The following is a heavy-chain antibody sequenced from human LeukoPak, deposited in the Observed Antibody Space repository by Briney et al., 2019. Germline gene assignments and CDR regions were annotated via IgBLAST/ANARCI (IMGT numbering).Heavy chain of an antibody. CDR1: GGSISSGSYY. D-gene: IGHD2-2*01. V-gene: IGHV4-61*02. J-gene: IGHJ5*02. CDR3: ARDLRYCSSTSCSWFDP. CDR2: IYTSGST. Sequence: PSETLSLTCTVSGGSISSGSYYWSWIRQPAGKGLEWIGRIYTSGSTNYNPSLKSRVTISVDTSKNQFSLKLSSVTAADTAVYYCARDLRYCSSTSCSWFDPWGQGTLVTVSS.